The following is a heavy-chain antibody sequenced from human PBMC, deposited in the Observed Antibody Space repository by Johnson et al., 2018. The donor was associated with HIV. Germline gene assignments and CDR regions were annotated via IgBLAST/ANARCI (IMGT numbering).Heavy chain of an antibody. D-gene: IGHD4-17*01. J-gene: IGHJ3*02. CDR2: ISWNSGSI. CDR1: GFTFDDYA. CDR3: ARERNYGDSDDAFDI. Sequence: VQLVESGGGLEQPGRSLRLSCAASGFTFDDYAMHWVRQAPGKGLEWVSGISWNSGSIAYADPVKGRFTISRDNAKNSLYLQMNSLRAEDTAVYYCARERNYGDSDDAFDIWGQGTMVTVSS. V-gene: IGHV3-9*01.